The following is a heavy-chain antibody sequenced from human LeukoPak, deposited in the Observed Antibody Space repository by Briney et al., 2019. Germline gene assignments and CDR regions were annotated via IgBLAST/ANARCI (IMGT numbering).Heavy chain of an antibody. V-gene: IGHV4-59*01. CDR1: GGSISSYY. D-gene: IGHD3-10*01. CDR3: ARLGESGWFGESPFDY. Sequence: MSSETLSLTCTVSGGSISSYYWSWIRRPPGKGLEWIGYIYYSGSTNYSPSLKSRVTISVDTSKNQFSLKLSSVTAADTAVYYCARLGESGWFGESPFDYWGQGTLVTVSS. CDR2: IYYSGST. J-gene: IGHJ4*02.